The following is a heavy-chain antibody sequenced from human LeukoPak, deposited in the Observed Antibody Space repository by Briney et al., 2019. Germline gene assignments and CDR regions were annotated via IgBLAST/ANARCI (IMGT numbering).Heavy chain of an antibody. CDR1: GGSISSYY. V-gene: IGHV4-4*07. J-gene: IGHJ6*03. Sequence: PSETLSLTCTVSGGSISSYYWSWIRQPAGTALEWIGRIYTSGTITYNPSLKSRVTMSVDTSKNQFSLKLSSVTAADTAVYYCARDWGVTGRPGYMDVWGKGTTVTVSS. CDR3: ARDWGVTGRPGYMDV. D-gene: IGHD6-6*01. CDR2: IYTSGTI.